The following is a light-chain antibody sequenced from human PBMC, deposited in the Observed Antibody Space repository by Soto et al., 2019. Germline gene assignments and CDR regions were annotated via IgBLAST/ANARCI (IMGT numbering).Light chain of an antibody. V-gene: IGLV2-14*01. CDR3: ASYTNSSTYV. J-gene: IGLJ1*01. Sequence: QCVLTQPASVSGSPGQSIAISCTGTSSDVGGYSYVSWYQQQPGKAPKLVISDVSNRPSGVSDRFSGSKSGNTASLTISGLQTEDEADYYCASYTNSSTYVFGTGTKVTVL. CDR2: DVS. CDR1: SSDVGGYSY.